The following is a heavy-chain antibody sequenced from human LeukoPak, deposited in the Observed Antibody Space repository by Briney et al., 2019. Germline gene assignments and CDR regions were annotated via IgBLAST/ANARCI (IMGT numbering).Heavy chain of an antibody. V-gene: IGHV3-23*01. CDR2: ISGSGATT. J-gene: IGHJ4*02. CDR3: AKDLLDLSSDY. D-gene: IGHD3-16*02. Sequence: GGCLRLSCAASGFTFSAYAMSWVRQAPGKGLDWVSTISGSGATTYYADSVKGRFTITRDNSKNTLYLQMNSLRAEDTAIYYCAKDLLDLSSDYWGQGTLVTVSS. CDR1: GFTFSAYA.